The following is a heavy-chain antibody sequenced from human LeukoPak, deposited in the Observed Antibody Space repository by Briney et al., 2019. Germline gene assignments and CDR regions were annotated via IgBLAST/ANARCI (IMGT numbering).Heavy chain of an antibody. CDR2: IIPIFGTA. CDR3: ARGCSSTSCYLYYYYGMDV. Sequence: SVTVSFTASGGTFSIYAISWVRQAPGQGLEWMGGIIPIFGTANYAQKFQGRATITADESTGTAYMELSSLRSEDTAVYYCARGCSSTSCYLYYYYGMDVWGQGTTVTVSS. CDR1: GGTFSIYA. V-gene: IGHV1-69*13. J-gene: IGHJ6*02. D-gene: IGHD2-2*01.